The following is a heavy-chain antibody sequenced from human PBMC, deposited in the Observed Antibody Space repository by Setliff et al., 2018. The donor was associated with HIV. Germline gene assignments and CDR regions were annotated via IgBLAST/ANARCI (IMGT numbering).Heavy chain of an antibody. Sequence: SVKVSCKASGYTFISYGITWVRQAPGQGLEWMGGIIPIFGTPNYAQKFQGRVTITADISTSTAYMELSSLRSEDTAIYYCARVGSSTINSDYYYLDVWGKGTTVTVSS. CDR3: ARVGSSTINSDYYYLDV. V-gene: IGHV1-69*06. CDR2: IIPIFGTP. D-gene: IGHD2-2*01. CDR1: GYTFISYG. J-gene: IGHJ6*03.